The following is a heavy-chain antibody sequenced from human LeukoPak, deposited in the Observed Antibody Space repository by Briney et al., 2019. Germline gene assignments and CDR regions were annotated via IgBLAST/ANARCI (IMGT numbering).Heavy chain of an antibody. CDR3: ARAVGTSRNFFDY. Sequence: SETLSLTCTVSGGSISSSSYYWGWIRQPPGKGLEWIGSIHHSGSTYYNPSLKSRVTISVDTSKNQFSLNLSSVTAADTAMYYCARAVGTSRNFFDYWGQGTLVTVSS. J-gene: IGHJ4*02. CDR2: IHHSGST. V-gene: IGHV4-39*07. D-gene: IGHD4-23*01. CDR1: GGSISSSSYY.